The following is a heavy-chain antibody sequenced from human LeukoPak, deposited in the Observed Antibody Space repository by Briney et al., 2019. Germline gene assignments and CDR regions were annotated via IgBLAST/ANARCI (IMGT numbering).Heavy chain of an antibody. Sequence: PGGSLRLSCAASGFTVSSNFMSWVRQAPGKGLEWVSVIYSGGTTYYADSVRGRFTISRDNSKNTLYLQMNSLRAEDTAVYYCARDGYGSNYMDVWGKGTTVTVSS. V-gene: IGHV3-53*01. CDR2: IYSGGTT. CDR1: GFTVSSNF. CDR3: ARDGYGSNYMDV. D-gene: IGHD1-26*01. J-gene: IGHJ6*03.